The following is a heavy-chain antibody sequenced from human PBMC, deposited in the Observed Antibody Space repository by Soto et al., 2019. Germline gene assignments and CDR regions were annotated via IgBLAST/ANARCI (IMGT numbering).Heavy chain of an antibody. D-gene: IGHD2-15*01. V-gene: IGHV1-69*01. J-gene: IGHJ6*02. CDR1: GGTFSSYA. Sequence: QVQLVQSGAEVQKPGSSVKVSCKASGGTFSSYAISWVRQAPGQGLEWMGGIIPIFGTANYAQKSQGRVTSTSDDSTRTAHMELSSLRSKDMALYYCARGCWSIDYYFCLDVWGQGTTLTVS. CDR3: ARGCWSIDYYFCLDV. CDR2: IIPIFGTA.